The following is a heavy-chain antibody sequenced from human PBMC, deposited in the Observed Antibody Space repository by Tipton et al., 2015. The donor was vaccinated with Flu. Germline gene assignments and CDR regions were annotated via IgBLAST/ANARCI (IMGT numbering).Heavy chain of an antibody. V-gene: IGHV4-61*02. CDR3: ATDYAKTDAFDI. J-gene: IGHJ3*02. Sequence: TLSLTCTVSRGSMSGANYYWSWVRRPAGKGLEWIGRVFTTGSTNYNPSLQSRVTISVDTSKNQFSLEMTSVTAADTAVYYCATDYAKTDAFDIWGHGTMVTVSS. D-gene: IGHD4-17*01. CDR2: VFTTGST. CDR1: RGSMSGANYY.